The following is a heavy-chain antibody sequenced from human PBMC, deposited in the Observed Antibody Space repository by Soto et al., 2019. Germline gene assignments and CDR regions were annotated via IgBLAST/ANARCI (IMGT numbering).Heavy chain of an antibody. V-gene: IGHV4-30-2*01. CDR2: IYHSGST. J-gene: IGHJ4*02. CDR1: GGSISSGGYY. CDR3: ARVSFDAYLLMFDS. D-gene: IGHD2-2*01. Sequence: SETLSLTCTVSGGSISSGGYYWSWIRQHPGKGLEWIGYIYHSGSTYYSPSLKSRVTISVDRSKNQFSLKLSSLTAADTAVYFCARVSFDAYLLMFDSWGQGTLVTVSS.